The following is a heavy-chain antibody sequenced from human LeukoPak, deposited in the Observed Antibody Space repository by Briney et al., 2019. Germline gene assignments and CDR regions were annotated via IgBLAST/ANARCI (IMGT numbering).Heavy chain of an antibody. J-gene: IGHJ4*02. D-gene: IGHD3-10*01. Sequence: GGSLRLSCTASGFTFGDYGMSWVRQAPGKGLEWVGFIRSKAYGGTTEYAASVKGRFTISRDDSKSIAYLQMNSLKTEDTAVYYCTGSFGELTFFDYWGQGTLVTVSS. V-gene: IGHV3-49*04. CDR1: GFTFGDYG. CDR2: IRSKAYGGTT. CDR3: TGSFGELTFFDY.